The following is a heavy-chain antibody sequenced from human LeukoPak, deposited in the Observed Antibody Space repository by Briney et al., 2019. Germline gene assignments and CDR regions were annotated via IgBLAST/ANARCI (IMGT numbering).Heavy chain of an antibody. Sequence: ASVKVSCKASGHTFTSYAMHWVRQAPGQRLEWMGWINAGNGNTKYSQKFQGRVTITRDTSASTAYMELSSLRSEDTAVYYCARGNRNDFWSGKNQRGRFDYWGQGTLVTVSS. J-gene: IGHJ4*02. CDR3: ARGNRNDFWSGKNQRGRFDY. V-gene: IGHV1-3*01. CDR1: GHTFTSYA. D-gene: IGHD3-3*01. CDR2: INAGNGNT.